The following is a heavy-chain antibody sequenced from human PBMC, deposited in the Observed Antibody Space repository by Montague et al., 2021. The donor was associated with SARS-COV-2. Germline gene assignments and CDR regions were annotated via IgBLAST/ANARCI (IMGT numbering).Heavy chain of an antibody. J-gene: IGHJ6*03. V-gene: IGHV4-34*01. CDR3: ARLGDGVVPSPILGVGPYYSYYYIDV. Sequence: SETLSLTCAVHGGSFSTYSLNWIRQPPGKGLESIGEIHHGGSTNYNPSLKSRVTISADTPKNQFSLKLTSVAAADTAVYYCARLGDGVVPSPILGVGPYYSYYYIDVWGQGTTVTVSS. D-gene: IGHD3-10*01. CDR2: IHHGGST. CDR1: GGSFSTYS.